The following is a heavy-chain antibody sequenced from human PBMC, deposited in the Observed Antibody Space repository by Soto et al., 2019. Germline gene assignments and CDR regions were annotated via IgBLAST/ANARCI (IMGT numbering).Heavy chain of an antibody. D-gene: IGHD6-19*01. Sequence: QVQLQESGPGLVKPSETLSLSCTVSGGSITTYYWTWIRQPPGKGLEWIAYIHYSGTTNYNPSLKSRVTISVDTSKNQLSLKLSSVTAADTAVYYCARGTESRAGWLDPWGQGTLVTVSS. CDR2: IHYSGTT. CDR3: ARGTESRAGWLDP. J-gene: IGHJ5*02. V-gene: IGHV4-59*01. CDR1: GGSITTYY.